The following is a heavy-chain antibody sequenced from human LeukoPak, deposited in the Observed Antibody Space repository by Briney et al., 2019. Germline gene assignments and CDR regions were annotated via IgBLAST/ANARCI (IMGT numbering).Heavy chain of an antibody. CDR2: IRYDGSNK. V-gene: IGHV3-30*02. CDR3: AKGRGSSSWANDY. CDR1: GFTFSSYG. D-gene: IGHD6-13*01. J-gene: IGHJ4*02. Sequence: GGSLRLSCAASGFTFSSYGMHWVRQAPGKGLEWVAFIRYDGSNKCYADSVKGRFTISRDNSKNTLYLQMNSLRAEDTAVYYCAKGRGSSSWANDYWGQGTLVTVSS.